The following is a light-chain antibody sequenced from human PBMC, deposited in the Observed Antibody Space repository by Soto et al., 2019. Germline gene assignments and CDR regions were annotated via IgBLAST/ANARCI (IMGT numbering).Light chain of an antibody. V-gene: IGKV1-12*01. J-gene: IGKJ4*01. Sequence: IQMXQCPSSVSASXGERATISCRASWIISSSLSGYQQKPGRAPKIXXYPASILQSGGPSRFSGSGSGTDFSLTISSLQPEDFATYYGQQGDGFPLTFGGGTKVDIK. CDR3: QQGDGFPLT. CDR1: WIISSS. CDR2: PAS.